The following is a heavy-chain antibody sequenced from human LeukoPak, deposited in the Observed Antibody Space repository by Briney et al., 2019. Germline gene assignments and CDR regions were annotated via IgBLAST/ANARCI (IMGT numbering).Heavy chain of an antibody. V-gene: IGHV3-23*01. CDR2: ISGSGGST. J-gene: IGHJ4*02. D-gene: IGHD3-16*02. CDR3: ANVWLYPVGDY. CDR1: GFTFSSYA. Sequence: GGSLRLSCAASGFTFSSYAMGWVRQAPGKGLEWVSAISGSGGSTYYADSVKGRFTISRDNSKNTLYLQMNSLRAEDTAVYYCANVWLYPVGDYWGQGTLVTVSA.